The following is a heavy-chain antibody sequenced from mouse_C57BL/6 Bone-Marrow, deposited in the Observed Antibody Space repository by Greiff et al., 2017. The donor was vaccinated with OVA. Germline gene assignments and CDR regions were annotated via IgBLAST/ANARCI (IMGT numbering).Heavy chain of an antibody. Sequence: QVQLQQPGTELVKPGASVKLSCKASGYTFTSYWMHWVKQRPGQGLEWIGNINPCNGGTNYHEKFKGKATLTVDKSSSTAYMQLSSLTSEDAAFYDCARYFPGNDVAWFAYWGQGTLVTVSA. V-gene: IGHV1-53*01. CDR1: GYTFTSYW. J-gene: IGHJ3*01. CDR3: ARYFPGNDVAWFAY. CDR2: INPCNGGT. D-gene: IGHD2-2*01.